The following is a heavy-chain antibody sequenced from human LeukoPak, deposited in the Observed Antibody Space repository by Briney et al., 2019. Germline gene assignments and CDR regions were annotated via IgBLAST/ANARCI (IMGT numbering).Heavy chain of an antibody. CDR2: IYYSGST. CDR3: ARSRHGYNSGHFDY. J-gene: IGHJ4*02. CDR1: GGSISSYY. V-gene: IGHV4-59*01. D-gene: IGHD5-24*01. Sequence: PSETLSLTCTVSGGSISSYYWSWIRQPPGKGLEWIGYIYYSGSTNYNPSLKSRVTISVDTSKNQFSLKLSSVTTADTAVYYCARSRHGYNSGHFDYWGQGTLVTVSS.